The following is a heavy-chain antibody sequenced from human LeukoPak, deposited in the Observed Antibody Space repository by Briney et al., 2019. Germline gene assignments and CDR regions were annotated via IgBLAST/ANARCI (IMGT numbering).Heavy chain of an antibody. J-gene: IGHJ4*02. CDR3: AKWFFGGYSGLEDY. Sequence: GGSLRLSCAASGFTFSSYAMSWVRQAPGKGLEWVSAISGSGGSTYYADSVKGRFTISRDNSKNTLYLQMNSLRAEDMAVYYCAKWFFGGYSGLEDYRGQGTLVTVSS. CDR1: GFTFSSYA. D-gene: IGHD5-12*01. V-gene: IGHV3-23*01. CDR2: ISGSGGST.